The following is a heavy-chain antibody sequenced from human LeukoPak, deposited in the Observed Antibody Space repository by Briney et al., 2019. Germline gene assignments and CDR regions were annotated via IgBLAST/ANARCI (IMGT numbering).Heavy chain of an antibody. V-gene: IGHV4-59*01. CDR3: AGGGGYCTNGVCQPFDY. CDR1: GGSISSYC. CDR2: IYYSGST. Sequence: SETLSLTCTVSGGSISSYCWSWIRQPPGKGLEWIGYIYYSGSTNYNPSLKSRVTISVDTSKNQFSLKLSSVTAADTAVELRAGGGGYCTNGVCQPFDYWGQGTLVTVSS. D-gene: IGHD2-8*01. J-gene: IGHJ4*02.